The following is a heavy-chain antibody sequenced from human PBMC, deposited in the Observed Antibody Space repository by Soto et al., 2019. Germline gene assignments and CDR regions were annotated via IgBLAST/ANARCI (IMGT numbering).Heavy chain of an antibody. CDR1: GGTFSSYA. J-gene: IGHJ4*02. CDR2: IIPIFGTA. V-gene: IGHV1-69*01. Sequence: GXSVKVSCKASGGTFSSYAISWVRQAPVQGLEWMGGIIPIFGTANYAQKFQGRVTITADESTSTAYMELSSLRSEDTAVYYCARDLRAGARYIAAAGSTMDYWGQGTLVTVSS. CDR3: ARDLRAGARYIAAAGSTMDY. D-gene: IGHD6-13*01.